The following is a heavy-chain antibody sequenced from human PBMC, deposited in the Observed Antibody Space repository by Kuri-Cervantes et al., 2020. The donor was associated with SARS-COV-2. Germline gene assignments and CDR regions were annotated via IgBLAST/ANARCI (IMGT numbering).Heavy chain of an antibody. D-gene: IGHD6-13*01. Sequence: ASVKVSCKASGYTFITFDINWVRQATGQGLEWMGWISPKNGNTDFAQNFQGRIAFTRDTSINTAYMELSSLRSEDTAVYYCATIAAAGTHPARDNHSYYFDYWGQGTLVTVSS. J-gene: IGHJ4*02. CDR1: GYTFITFD. CDR2: ISPKNGNT. CDR3: ATIAAAGTHPARDNHSYYFDY. V-gene: IGHV1-8*03.